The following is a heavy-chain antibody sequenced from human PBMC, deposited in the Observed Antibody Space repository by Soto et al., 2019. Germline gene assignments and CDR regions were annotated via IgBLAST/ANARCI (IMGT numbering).Heavy chain of an antibody. J-gene: IGHJ3*02. CDR3: ARETLRDAIDI. CDR1: GFDFRSYE. CDR2: IRANDESI. Sequence: WGSLRLSCVASGFDFRSYEMNWVRQAPGKGREWVSNIRANDESIYYADSVKGRVSVSRDNAKNSLFLEMNSLRVDDTAVYYCARETLRDAIDIWGQGTMVTVSS. V-gene: IGHV3-48*03.